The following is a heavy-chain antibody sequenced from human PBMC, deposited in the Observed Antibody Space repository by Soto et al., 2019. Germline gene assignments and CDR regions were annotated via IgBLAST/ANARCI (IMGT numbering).Heavy chain of an antibody. D-gene: IGHD5-12*01. V-gene: IGHV1-24*01. J-gene: IGHJ4*02. CDR2: FDPEDGET. CDR1: GYTLTELS. Sequence: GASVKVSCKVSGYTLTELSMHWVRQAPGKGLEWMGGFDPEDGETIYAQKFQGRVTMTEDTSTDTAYMELSSLRSEDTAVCYCATDLSGATIWDFDYWGQGTLVTVSS. CDR3: ATDLSGATIWDFDY.